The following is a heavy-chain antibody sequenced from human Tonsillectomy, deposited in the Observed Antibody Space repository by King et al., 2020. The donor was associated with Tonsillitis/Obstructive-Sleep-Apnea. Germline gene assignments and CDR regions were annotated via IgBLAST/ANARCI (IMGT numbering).Heavy chain of an antibody. D-gene: IGHD3-22*01. CDR1: GYSFTSYW. CDR2: IYPGDSDT. Sequence: QLVQSGAEVKKPGESLKISCKGSGYSFTSYWIGWVRQMPGKGLEWMGIIYPGDSDTRYSPSFQGQVTISADKAISTAYLQWSSLKASDTAIYYCARHPVYYYDSSGYNYFDYWGQGTLVTVSS. V-gene: IGHV5-51*01. CDR3: ARHPVYYYDSSGYNYFDY. J-gene: IGHJ4*02.